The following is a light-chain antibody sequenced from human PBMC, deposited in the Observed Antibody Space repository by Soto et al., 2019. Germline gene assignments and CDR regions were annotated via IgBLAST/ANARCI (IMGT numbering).Light chain of an antibody. J-gene: IGLJ3*02. CDR2: RDG. CDR1: SSNIGSHF. V-gene: IGLV1-47*01. CDR3: AVLDQRLTGGV. Sequence: QSVLTQPPSASGTPGQRLTSSCSGSSSNIGSHFVYWYQHLPGTAPKLLIFRDGQRHSGVPARFFGSKSGTSASLAITGLRAEYEADYYCAVLDQRLTGGVFGGGTKLTVL.